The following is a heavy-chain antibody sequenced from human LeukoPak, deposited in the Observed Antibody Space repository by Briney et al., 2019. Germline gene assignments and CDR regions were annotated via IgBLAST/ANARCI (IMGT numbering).Heavy chain of an antibody. CDR3: AKETVVVVAATPDAFDI. J-gene: IGHJ3*02. CDR1: GFTFSDYY. D-gene: IGHD2-15*01. Sequence: GGSLRLSCAASGFTFSDYYMNWIRQAPGKGLEWVSGISGSGGSTHYADSVKDRFTISRDNSKNTLYLQMNSLRAEDTAVYYCAKETVVVVAATPDAFDIWGQGTMVTVSS. V-gene: IGHV3-23*01. CDR2: ISGSGGST.